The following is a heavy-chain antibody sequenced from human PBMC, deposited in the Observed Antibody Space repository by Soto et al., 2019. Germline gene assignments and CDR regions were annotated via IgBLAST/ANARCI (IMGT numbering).Heavy chain of an antibody. CDR1: GSTFTSYG. V-gene: IGHV1-18*01. Sequence: ASVKISCKPSGSTFTSYGSSWVRQAPGQGLEWMGWISAYNGNTNYAQKLQGRVTMTTDTSTSTACMELRSLRSDDTAVYYCARDRAAPYYYGMDVWGQGTTVTVSS. J-gene: IGHJ6*02. D-gene: IGHD6-25*01. CDR3: ARDRAAPYYYGMDV. CDR2: ISAYNGNT.